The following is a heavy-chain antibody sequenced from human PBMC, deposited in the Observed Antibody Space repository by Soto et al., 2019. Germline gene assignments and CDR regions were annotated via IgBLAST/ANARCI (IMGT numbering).Heavy chain of an antibody. J-gene: IGHJ4*02. CDR2: INHSGST. Sequence: SGTLSLTCAVYGGSFSGYYWSWIRQPPGRGLEWIGEINHSGSTNYNPSLKSRVTISVDTSKNQFSLKLSSVTAADTAVYYCARSPLGSSWYLSWGQGTLVTVSS. V-gene: IGHV4-34*01. CDR3: ARSPLGSSWYLS. D-gene: IGHD6-13*01. CDR1: GGSFSGYY.